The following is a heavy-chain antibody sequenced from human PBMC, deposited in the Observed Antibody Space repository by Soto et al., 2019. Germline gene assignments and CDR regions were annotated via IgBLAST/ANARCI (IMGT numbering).Heavy chain of an antibody. V-gene: IGHV4-39*01. D-gene: IGHD3-9*01. CDR3: GGLEGLATISYYFDY. CDR1: GGSVSSSSYY. J-gene: IGHJ4*02. CDR2: VYYSGST. Sequence: SETLSLTCTVSGGSVSSSSYYLGWVRQPPGKGLEWIGSVYYSGSTYYNPSLESRVTISVGKSKNQFSLKLMSLSAADTAVYYCGGLEGLATISYYFDYWGQGALVTVSS.